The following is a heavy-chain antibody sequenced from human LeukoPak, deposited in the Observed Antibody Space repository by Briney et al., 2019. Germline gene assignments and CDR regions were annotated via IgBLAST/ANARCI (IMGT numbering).Heavy chain of an antibody. CDR2: ISYDGSNK. CDR1: GFTFSSYA. Sequence: PGRSLRLSCAASGFTFSSYAMHWVRQAPGKGLEWVAVISYDGSNKYYADSVKGRFTISRDNSKNTLYLQMNSLRAEDTAVYYCARSYYYDSSHTADYWGQGTLVTVSS. D-gene: IGHD3-22*01. V-gene: IGHV3-30-3*01. CDR3: ARSYYYDSSHTADY. J-gene: IGHJ4*02.